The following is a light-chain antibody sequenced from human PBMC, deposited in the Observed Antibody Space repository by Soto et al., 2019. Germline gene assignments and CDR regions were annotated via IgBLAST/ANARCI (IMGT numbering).Light chain of an antibody. J-gene: IGKJ4*01. CDR2: DTS. Sequence: EIGLTQSPATLSLSPGDRATLSCRASQSVSRYLAWYQQKPGQAPRLLIHDTSTRATGVPDTFSGSGSGTDFPLTISSLEPEDSAVYYCQQRFSWPPTFGGGTHVEIK. CDR3: QQRFSWPPT. CDR1: QSVSRY. V-gene: IGKV3-11*01.